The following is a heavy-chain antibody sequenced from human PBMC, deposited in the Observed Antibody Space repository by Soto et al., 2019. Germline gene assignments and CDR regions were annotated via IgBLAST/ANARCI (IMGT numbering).Heavy chain of an antibody. CDR1: GGSISSYY. D-gene: IGHD3-3*01. CDR3: ARVYYDFWSGYSGYMDV. Sequence: KPSETMSLTCTVSGGSISSYYWSWIRQPPGKGLEWIGYIYYSGSTNYNPSLKSRVTISVDTSKNQFSLKLGSVTAADTAVYYCARVYYDFWSGYSGYMDVWGKGTTVTVSS. V-gene: IGHV4-59*01. J-gene: IGHJ6*03. CDR2: IYYSGST.